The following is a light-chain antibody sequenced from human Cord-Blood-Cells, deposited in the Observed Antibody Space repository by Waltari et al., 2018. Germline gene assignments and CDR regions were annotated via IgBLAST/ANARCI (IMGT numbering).Light chain of an antibody. CDR2: DVS. CDR1: SSDVGGYNY. V-gene: IGLV2-14*03. CDR3: SSYTSSSTLV. Sequence: QSALTQPASVSGSPGQSLTISCTGTSSDVGGYNYVSWYQQHPGKAPKLMIYDVSNPPSGVSNRFAGSKSGNPASLPISGLQAEDEADYYCSSYTSSSTLVFGGGTKLTVL. J-gene: IGLJ3*02.